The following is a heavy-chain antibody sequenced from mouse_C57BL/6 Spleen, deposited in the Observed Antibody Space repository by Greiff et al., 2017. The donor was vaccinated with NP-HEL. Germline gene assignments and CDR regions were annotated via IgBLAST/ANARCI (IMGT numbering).Heavy chain of an antibody. CDR2: ISSGSSTI. V-gene: IGHV5-17*01. CDR1: GFTFSDYG. J-gene: IGHJ3*01. CDR3: ARGYDGSLAWFAY. D-gene: IGHD2-3*01. Sequence: EVQGVESGGGLVKPGGFLKLSCAASGFTFSDYGMHCVRQAPEKGLEWVAYISSGSSTIYYADTVKGRFTISRDNAKNTLFLQMTSLRSEDTAMYYCARGYDGSLAWFAYWGQGTLVTVSA.